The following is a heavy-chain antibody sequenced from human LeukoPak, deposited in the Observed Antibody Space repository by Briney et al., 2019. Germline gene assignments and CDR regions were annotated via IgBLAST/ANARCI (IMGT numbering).Heavy chain of an antibody. Sequence: SVKVSCKVSGYTLTELSMHWVRQAPGKGLEWMGGFDHADGETIYAQKFQGRVTMTEDTSTDTAYMELSSLRSEDTAVYYCATYNWNRRYFDYWGQGTLVTVSS. CDR3: ATYNWNRRYFDY. CDR1: GYTLTELS. D-gene: IGHD1-1*01. CDR2: FDHADGET. J-gene: IGHJ4*02. V-gene: IGHV1-24*01.